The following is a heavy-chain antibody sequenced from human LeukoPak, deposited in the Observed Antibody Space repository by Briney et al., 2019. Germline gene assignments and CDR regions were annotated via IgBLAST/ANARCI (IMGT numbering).Heavy chain of an antibody. Sequence: ASVKVSCKASGYTFTSYYMHWVRQAPGQGLEWMGIINPSGGSTSYAQKFQGRVTMTRDTSTSTVYMELSSLRSEDTAVYYCARGRAVAGIYYYYGMDVWGKGTTVTVSS. V-gene: IGHV1-46*01. CDR1: GYTFTSYY. J-gene: IGHJ6*04. D-gene: IGHD6-19*01. CDR2: INPSGGST. CDR3: ARGRAVAGIYYYYGMDV.